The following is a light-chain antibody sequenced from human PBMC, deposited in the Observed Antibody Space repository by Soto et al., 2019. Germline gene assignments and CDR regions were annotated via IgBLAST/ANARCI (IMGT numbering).Light chain of an antibody. CDR2: VVT. J-gene: IGLJ1*01. CDR3: CSYAGSYTVV. Sequence: QSALTQPRSVSGSPGQSVTISCTGTSSDIGGYNYVSWYQQHPGKAPNLMIYVVTKRPSGVPDRFSGSKSGNTASLTISGLQTEDEADYYCCSYAGSYTVVFGTGTKVTVL. V-gene: IGLV2-11*01. CDR1: SSDIGGYNY.